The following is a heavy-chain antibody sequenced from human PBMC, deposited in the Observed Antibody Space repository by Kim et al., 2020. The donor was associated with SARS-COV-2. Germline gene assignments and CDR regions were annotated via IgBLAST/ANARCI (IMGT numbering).Heavy chain of an antibody. CDR1: GFTFSSYW. Sequence: GGFLRLSCAASGFTFSSYWMSWVRQAPGKGLEWVANIKQDGSEKYYVDSVKGRFTISRDNAKNSLYLQMNSLRAEDTAVYYCARRGTIFGVVIDFDYWGQGTLVTVSS. CDR3: ARRGTIFGVVIDFDY. J-gene: IGHJ4*02. V-gene: IGHV3-7*01. CDR2: IKQDGSEK. D-gene: IGHD3-3*01.